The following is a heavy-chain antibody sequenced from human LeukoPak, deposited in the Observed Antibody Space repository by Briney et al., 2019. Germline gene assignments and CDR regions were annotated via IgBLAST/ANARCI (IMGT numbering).Heavy chain of an antibody. CDR2: ISGSGGST. CDR1: GFTFSSYA. D-gene: IGHD2-2*02. CDR3: TTDVVYCSSTSCYTVDY. V-gene: IGHV3-23*01. Sequence: GGSLRLSCAASGFTFSSYAMSWVRQAPGKGLEWVSAISGSGGSTYYADSVKGRFTISRDNSKNTLYLQMNSLKTEDTAVYYCTTDVVYCSSTSCYTVDYWGQGTLVTVSS. J-gene: IGHJ4*02.